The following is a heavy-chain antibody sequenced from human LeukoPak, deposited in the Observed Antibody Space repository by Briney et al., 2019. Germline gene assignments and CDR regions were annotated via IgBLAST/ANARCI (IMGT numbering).Heavy chain of an antibody. J-gene: IGHJ4*02. CDR3: ARDASPTWFGEFKYYFDY. D-gene: IGHD3-10*01. CDR1: GFTFSSYS. Sequence: GGSLRLSCAASGFTFSSYSMNWVRQAPGKGLEWVSSISSSSYIYYADSVKGRFTISRDNAKNSLYLQMNSLRAEDTAVYYCARDASPTWFGEFKYYFDYWGQGTLVTVSS. CDR2: ISSSSYI. V-gene: IGHV3-21*01.